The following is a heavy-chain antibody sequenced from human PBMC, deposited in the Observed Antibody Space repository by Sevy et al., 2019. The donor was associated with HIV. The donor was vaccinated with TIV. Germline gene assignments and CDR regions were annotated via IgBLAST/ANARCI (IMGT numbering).Heavy chain of an antibody. CDR2: IHHSGST. J-gene: IGHJ4*02. V-gene: IGHV4-34*01. Sequence: SETLSLTCAVYGASFRNFYWSWIRQSPGKGLEWIGEIHHSGSTNFKPSLESRVTMSEDKSKSQFYLNLRSVTAADTAVYYCAGGRPLSGIDSTGYFFDSWGPGTLVTVSS. D-gene: IGHD3-22*01. CDR1: GASFRNFY. CDR3: AGGRPLSGIDSTGYFFDS.